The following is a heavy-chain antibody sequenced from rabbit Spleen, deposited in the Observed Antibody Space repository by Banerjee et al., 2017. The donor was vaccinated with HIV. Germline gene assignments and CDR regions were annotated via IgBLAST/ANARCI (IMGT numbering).Heavy chain of an antibody. V-gene: IGHV1S40*01. CDR1: GFDLSSYYY. CDR3: ARGGVYTYGYLGYDL. CDR2: IYAGSSGST. D-gene: IGHD6-1*01. Sequence: QSLEESGGDLVKPGASLTLTCTASGFDLSSYYYMCWVRQAPGKGLEWIGCIYAGSSGSTYYASWAKGRFTISKTSSTTVTLQMTSLTAADTATYFCARGGVYTYGYLGYDLWGPGTLVTVS. J-gene: IGHJ4*01.